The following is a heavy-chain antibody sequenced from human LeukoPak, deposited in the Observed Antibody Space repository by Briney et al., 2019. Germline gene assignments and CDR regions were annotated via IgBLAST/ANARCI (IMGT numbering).Heavy chain of an antibody. CDR3: ARGGPASGRFPFNY. CDR2: ISPNSGDT. D-gene: IGHD6-19*01. Sequence: ASVKVSCKASGYTFTDYYMHWVRQAPGQGLEWMGWISPNSGDTKYAQNFQGEVTMTRDTSISTAYIELNNLNSDDTAVYYCARGGPASGRFPFNYWGQGTLVTVSS. J-gene: IGHJ4*02. CDR1: GYTFTDYY. V-gene: IGHV1-2*02.